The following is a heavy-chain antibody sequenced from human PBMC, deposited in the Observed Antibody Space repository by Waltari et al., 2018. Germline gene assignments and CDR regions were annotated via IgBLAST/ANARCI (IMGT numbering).Heavy chain of an antibody. Sequence: VQLVESGGGVVQPGGSLRLSCAASGFTFSSYAMTWVRQAPGTGLEWVSSISANAVDTFYADSVRGRFTISRDNSKNTLYLEVNILRAEDTALYYCAKDGGSFDYWGQGTLVTVSS. CDR1: GFTFSSYA. J-gene: IGHJ4*02. CDR2: ISANAVDT. CDR3: AKDGGSFDY. V-gene: IGHV3-23*04.